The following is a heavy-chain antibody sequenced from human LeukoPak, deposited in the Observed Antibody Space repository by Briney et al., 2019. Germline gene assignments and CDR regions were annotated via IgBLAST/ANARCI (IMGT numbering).Heavy chain of an antibody. J-gene: IGHJ6*03. CDR2: IIPIFGAA. CDR3: ATALDLWFGELFYMDV. V-gene: IGHV1-69*05. Sequence: SVKVSCKASGGTFSSYAISWVRQAPGQGLEWMGRIIPIFGAANYAQKFQGRVTITTDESTSTAYMELSSLRSEDTAVYYCATALDLWFGELFYMDVWGKGTTVTVSS. D-gene: IGHD3-10*01. CDR1: GGTFSSYA.